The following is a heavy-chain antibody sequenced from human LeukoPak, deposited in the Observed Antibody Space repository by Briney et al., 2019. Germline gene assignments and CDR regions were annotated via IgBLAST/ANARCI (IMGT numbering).Heavy chain of an antibody. D-gene: IGHD6-13*01. CDR1: GCTFSSYA. CDR2: IIPILGIA. Sequence: SVKVSCKASGCTFSSYAISWVRQAPGQGLEWMGRIIPILGIANYAQKFQGRVTITADKSTSTAYMELSSLRSEDTAVYYCARARGSSWYSDAFDIWGQGTMVTVSS. J-gene: IGHJ3*02. V-gene: IGHV1-69*04. CDR3: ARARGSSWYSDAFDI.